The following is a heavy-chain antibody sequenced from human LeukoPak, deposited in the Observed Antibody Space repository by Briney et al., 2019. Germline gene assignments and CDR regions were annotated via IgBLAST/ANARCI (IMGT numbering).Heavy chain of an antibody. CDR1: GHTFTSYG. J-gene: IGHJ4*02. CDR3: ARVVVRDANNYKDY. D-gene: IGHD5-24*01. V-gene: IGHV1-2*02. CDR2: VNPTSGGT. Sequence: ASVKVSCKASGHTFTSYGISWVRQAPGQGLEWMGWVNPTSGGTNYAQKFQGRVTMTRDTSISTAYMELSRLRSDDTAVYYCARVVVRDANNYKDYWGQGTLVTVSS.